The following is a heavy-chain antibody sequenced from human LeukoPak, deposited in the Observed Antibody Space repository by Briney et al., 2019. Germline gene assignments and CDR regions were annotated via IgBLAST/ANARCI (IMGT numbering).Heavy chain of an antibody. CDR3: TRAAYNFNDSDY. Sequence: GRSLRLSCAVSEFTFSHFAMHWVRQAPGKGLEWVAVVSSHGNDGYYADSVKGRFTISRDNSKNTLYLQIDSLRAEDTAIYYCTRAAYNFNDSDYWGQGTLVTVSS. J-gene: IGHJ4*02. CDR2: VSSHGNDG. D-gene: IGHD5-24*01. V-gene: IGHV3-30*01. CDR1: EFTFSHFA.